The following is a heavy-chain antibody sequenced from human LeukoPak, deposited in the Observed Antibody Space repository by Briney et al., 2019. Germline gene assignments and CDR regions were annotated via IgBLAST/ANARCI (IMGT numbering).Heavy chain of an antibody. Sequence: ASVKVSLKVSGYTLTELSMHWVRQAPGKGLEWMGGFDPEDGETIYAQKFQGRVTITENTSTDTAYMELSSLRSEDTAVYYCATTRDYGRWVFDYWGQGTLVTVSS. CDR3: ATTRDYGRWVFDY. J-gene: IGHJ4*02. CDR2: FDPEDGET. CDR1: GYTLTELS. D-gene: IGHD4-17*01. V-gene: IGHV1-24*01.